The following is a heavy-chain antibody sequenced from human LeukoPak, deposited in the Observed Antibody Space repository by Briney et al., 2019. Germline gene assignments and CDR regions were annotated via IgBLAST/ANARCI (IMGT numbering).Heavy chain of an antibody. CDR1: GYTFTSYD. J-gene: IGHJ4*02. CDR2: MNPNSGDT. Sequence: ASVKVSCKASGYTFTSYDINWVRQATGQGLEWMGWMNPNSGDTAYAQNFQGRVTITRSTSLSTTYMELSSVTAADTAVYYCASTIRAPSPYYDFWSGYYNYFDYWGQGTLVTVSS. CDR3: ASTIRAPSPYYDFWSGYYNYFDY. D-gene: IGHD3-3*01. V-gene: IGHV1-8*03.